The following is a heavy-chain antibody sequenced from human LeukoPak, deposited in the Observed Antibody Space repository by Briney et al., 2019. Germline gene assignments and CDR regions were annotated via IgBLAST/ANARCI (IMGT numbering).Heavy chain of an antibody. CDR3: AREYSGYDPLDY. J-gene: IGHJ4*02. Sequence: ASVKVSCKASGYTFTGYYMHWVRQAPGQGLEWMGWINPNSGGTNYAQKFQGRVTMTRDTSISTAYMELSRLRSDDTAVYYCAREYSGYDPLDYWGQGTLVTVSS. V-gene: IGHV1-2*02. CDR2: INPNSGGT. CDR1: GYTFTGYY. D-gene: IGHD5-12*01.